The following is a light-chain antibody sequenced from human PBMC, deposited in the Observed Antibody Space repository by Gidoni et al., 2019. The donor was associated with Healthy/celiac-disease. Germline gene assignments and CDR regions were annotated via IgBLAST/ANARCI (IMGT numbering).Light chain of an antibody. V-gene: IGKV1-5*03. CDR1: QSISSW. CDR2: KAS. Sequence: TITCRASQSISSWLAWYQLKPGKAPKLLIYKASSLESGVPSRFSGSGSGTEFTLTISSLQPDDFATYYCQQYNTDRTFGQGTKVEIK. CDR3: QQYNTDRT. J-gene: IGKJ1*01.